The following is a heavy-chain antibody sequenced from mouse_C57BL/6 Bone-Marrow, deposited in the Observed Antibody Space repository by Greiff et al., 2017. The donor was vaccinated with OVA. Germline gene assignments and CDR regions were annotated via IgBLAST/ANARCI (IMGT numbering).Heavy chain of an antibody. V-gene: IGHV2-9-1*01. CDR1: GFSLTSYA. D-gene: IGHD1-1*01. Sequence: QVQLKQSGPGLVAPSQSLSITCTASGFSLTSYAISWVRQPPGKGLEWLGVICTGGGTNYYSAPKSRLSISKDNSKSQVFLKMNSLQTDDTARYYCARIGSSYSYWYFDVWGTGTTVTVSS. CDR3: ARIGSSYSYWYFDV. CDR2: ICTGGGT. J-gene: IGHJ1*03.